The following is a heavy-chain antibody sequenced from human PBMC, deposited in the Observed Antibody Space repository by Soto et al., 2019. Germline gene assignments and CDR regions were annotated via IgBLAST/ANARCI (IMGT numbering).Heavy chain of an antibody. CDR3: ARWWSGSRQGFDP. J-gene: IGHJ5*02. Sequence: QVQLQESGPGLVKPSQTLSLTCTVSGGSISSGDYYWSWIRQHPGKGLEWIGYIYYSGSTYYNPSLKSRVTITVDTSKNQFSLKLGSVTAADTAVYYCARWWSGSRQGFDPWGQGTLVTVSS. D-gene: IGHD3-3*01. V-gene: IGHV4-31*03. CDR2: IYYSGST. CDR1: GGSISSGDYY.